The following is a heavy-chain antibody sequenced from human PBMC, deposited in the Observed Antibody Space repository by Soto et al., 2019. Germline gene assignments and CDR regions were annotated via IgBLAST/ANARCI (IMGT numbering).Heavy chain of an antibody. Sequence: SETLSLTCAVSGGSISSGGYYWSWIRQPPGKGLEWIGYIYYSGSTYYDPSLKSRVTISVDTSKNQFSLKLSSVTAADTAVYYCARVLKHYDILTGYSTIGLDYWGQGTLVTV. CDR1: GGSISSGGYY. D-gene: IGHD3-9*01. V-gene: IGHV4-30-4*01. J-gene: IGHJ4*02. CDR2: IYYSGST. CDR3: ARVLKHYDILTGYSTIGLDY.